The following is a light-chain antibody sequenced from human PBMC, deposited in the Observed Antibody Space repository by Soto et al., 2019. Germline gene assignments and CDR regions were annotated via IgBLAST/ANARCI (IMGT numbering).Light chain of an antibody. J-gene: IGKJ1*01. Sequence: DIQITQSPCALSASVVDRVTITFLASQSISSYLHWYQQKPGKAPKLLIYAASNLQSGVPSRFSASGSGTDFTLTLNSLQPEDFATYYCQNYNSYSEEFGQGTKVDIK. CDR1: QSISSY. CDR3: QNYNSYSEE. CDR2: AAS. V-gene: IGKV1-39*01.